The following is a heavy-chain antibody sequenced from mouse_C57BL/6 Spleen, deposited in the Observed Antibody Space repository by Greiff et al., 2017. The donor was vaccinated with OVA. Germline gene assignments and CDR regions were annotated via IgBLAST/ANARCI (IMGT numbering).Heavy chain of an antibody. D-gene: IGHD2-4*01. J-gene: IGHJ3*01. CDR1: GYAFSSSW. Sequence: QVQLQQSGPELVKPGASVKISCKASGYAFSSSWMNWVKQRPGKGLEWIGRIYPGDGDTNYNGKFKGKATLTADKSSSTAYMQLSSLTSEDSAVYFCARGRDYDASAYWGQGTLVTVSA. CDR3: ARGRDYDASAY. V-gene: IGHV1-82*01. CDR2: IYPGDGDT.